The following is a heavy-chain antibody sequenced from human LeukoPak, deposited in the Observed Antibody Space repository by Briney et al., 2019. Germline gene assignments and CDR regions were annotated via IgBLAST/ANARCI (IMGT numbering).Heavy chain of an antibody. V-gene: IGHV4-4*02. CDR2: ICHSGRA. CDR1: GDPISSIYW. Sequence: PSETLSLTCTVSGDPISSIYWWIWVRPPPGKGLEWIGEICHSGRANYNPSLKGRVSMSMDKSRNQFSLNLSSVTAADTAIYYCAKDRGGRGRLDAFDIWGQGTMATVSS. CDR3: AKDRGGRGRLDAFDI. J-gene: IGHJ3*02. D-gene: IGHD3-10*01.